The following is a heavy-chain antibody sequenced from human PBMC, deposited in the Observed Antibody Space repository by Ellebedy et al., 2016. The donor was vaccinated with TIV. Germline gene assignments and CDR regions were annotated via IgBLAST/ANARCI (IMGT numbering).Heavy chain of an antibody. Sequence: MPSETLSLTCAVYGGSFTSYYWSWIRHSPGKGLEWFGEIDHRGTTTYNPSLESRVIISVDTSKNQFSLKVRSVTAADTGIYYCARSGTYARSSLFDYWGQGNLVTVSS. CDR2: IDHRGTT. J-gene: IGHJ4*02. D-gene: IGHD1-26*01. CDR3: ARSGTYARSSLFDY. V-gene: IGHV4-34*01. CDR1: GGSFTSYY.